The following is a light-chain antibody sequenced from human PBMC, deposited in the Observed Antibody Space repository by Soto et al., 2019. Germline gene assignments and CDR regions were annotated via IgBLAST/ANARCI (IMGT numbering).Light chain of an antibody. J-gene: IGKJ1*01. Sequence: DIQLTQSPSTLSASVGDRFTMTFLASQSINGWLAWYQQKPGQAPNLLIYKASTLESGVPSRFSGNGSGTEFTLTVSSLQPDDFATYYCHQYHNFPRTFGQGTKVDIK. CDR3: HQYHNFPRT. CDR2: KAS. V-gene: IGKV1-5*03. CDR1: QSINGW.